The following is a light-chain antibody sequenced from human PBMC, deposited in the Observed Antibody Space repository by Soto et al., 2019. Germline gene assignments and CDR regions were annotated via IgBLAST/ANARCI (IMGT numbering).Light chain of an antibody. CDR2: DAS. V-gene: IGKV3D-15*01. J-gene: IGKJ5*01. CDR3: QQYNNWPFS. CDR1: QSVSSY. Sequence: EVVMTQSPATLSVSPGERATLSCRASQSVSSYLAWYQQKPGQAPRLLIYDASNRATGIPARFSGTGSETDFTLTISGLQSEDSAVYFCQQYNNWPFSFGQGTRLEI.